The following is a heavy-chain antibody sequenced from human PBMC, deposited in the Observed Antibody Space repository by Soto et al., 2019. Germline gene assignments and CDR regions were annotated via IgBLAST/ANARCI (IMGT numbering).Heavy chain of an antibody. CDR3: ARASYSSSWYLKGGWRYFQH. V-gene: IGHV4-34*01. CDR2: INHSGST. D-gene: IGHD6-13*01. Sequence: QVQLQQWGAGLLKPSETLSLTCAVYGGSFSGYYWSWIRQPPGKGLEWIGEINHSGSTNYNPSRKSRVTISVDTCKNQVSLKLSSVTAADTAVYYCARASYSSSWYLKGGWRYFQHWGQGTLVTVSS. CDR1: GGSFSGYY. J-gene: IGHJ1*01.